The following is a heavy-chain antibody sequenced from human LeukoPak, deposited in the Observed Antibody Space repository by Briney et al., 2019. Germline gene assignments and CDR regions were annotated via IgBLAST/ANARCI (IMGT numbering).Heavy chain of an antibody. CDR3: ARSSGSGGDYSWAFDI. CDR2: IYSGGST. V-gene: IGHV3-53*04. D-gene: IGHD2-21*02. J-gene: IGHJ3*02. Sequence: GGSLRLSCAASGFTASSNYMSWVRQAPGKGLEWVSVIYSGGSTYYADSVKGRFTISRHNSKNTLYLQMNSLRAEDTAVYYCARSSGSGGDYSWAFDIWGQGTMVTVSS. CDR1: GFTASSNY.